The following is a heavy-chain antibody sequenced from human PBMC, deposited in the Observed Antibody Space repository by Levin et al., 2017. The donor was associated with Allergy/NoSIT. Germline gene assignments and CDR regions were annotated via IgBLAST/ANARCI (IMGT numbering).Heavy chain of an antibody. D-gene: IGHD4-17*01. J-gene: IGHJ6*02. V-gene: IGHV3-72*01. CDR3: ARGPTVTFNYHYGMDV. CDR2: SRNKAKSYTI. CDR1: AFTFSDHY. Sequence: SCVVSAFTFSDHYMDWVRQAPGKGLEWVGRSRNKAKSYTIEYAASVKGRFTISRDDSKNSLYLQMNSLHPEDTAVYYCARGPTVTFNYHYGMDVWGQGTTVTVSS.